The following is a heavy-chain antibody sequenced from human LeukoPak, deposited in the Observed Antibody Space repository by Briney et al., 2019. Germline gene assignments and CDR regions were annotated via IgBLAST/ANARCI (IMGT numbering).Heavy chain of an antibody. CDR2: IKQDGSGE. CDR1: GCTFSSFW. J-gene: IGHJ1*01. CDR3: ARTPGCSGGSCYSFAEYFQH. V-gene: IGHV3-7*05. Sequence: GGSLRLSCAASGCTFSSFWMSWVRQAPGKGLEWVASIKQDGSGEYDLDPVRGRFTISRDNAKNSLYLQMNSLRAEDTAVYYCARTPGCSGGSCYSFAEYFQHWGQGALVTVSS. D-gene: IGHD2-15*01.